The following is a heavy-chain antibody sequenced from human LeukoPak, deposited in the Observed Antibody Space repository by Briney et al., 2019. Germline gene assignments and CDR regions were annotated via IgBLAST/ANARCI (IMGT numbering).Heavy chain of an antibody. CDR3: ARGPDIVVVVAATENWFDP. J-gene: IGHJ5*02. CDR1: GFTFSSYA. CDR2: ISGSGGST. V-gene: IGHV3-23*01. Sequence: PGGSLRLSRAASGFTFSSYAMSWVRQAPGKGLEWVSAISGSGGSTYHADSVKGRFTISRDNAKNSLYLQMNSLRAEDTAVYYCARGPDIVVVVAATENWFDPWGQGTLVTVSS. D-gene: IGHD2-15*01.